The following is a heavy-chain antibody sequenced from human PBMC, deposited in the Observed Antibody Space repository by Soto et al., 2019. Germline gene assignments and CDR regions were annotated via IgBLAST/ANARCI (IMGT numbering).Heavy chain of an antibody. J-gene: IGHJ4*02. CDR2: ISANNGNT. Sequence: QVHLVQSGAEVKKPGASVKVSCKGSGYGFTTYGITWVRQAPGQGLEWMAWISANNGNTNYAQKLQGRVTVTRDTSTSTAYMELRSLRSDDTAVYYCARGRYGDYWGQAALVTVSS. D-gene: IGHD1-1*01. CDR1: GYGFTTYG. CDR3: ARGRYGDY. V-gene: IGHV1-18*01.